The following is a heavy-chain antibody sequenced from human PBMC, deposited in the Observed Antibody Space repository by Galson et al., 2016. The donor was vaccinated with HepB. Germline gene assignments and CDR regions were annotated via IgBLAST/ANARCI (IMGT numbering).Heavy chain of an antibody. J-gene: IGHJ5*02. V-gene: IGHV1-3*01. CDR2: INAGNGNT. CDR3: ARDSGSPNWFDP. Sequence: SVKVSCKASGYTFTSYAMHWVRQAPGQRLEWMGWINAGNGNTKYSQKFQGRVTITRDTSASTAYMELRSLRSEDTAVYYCARDSGSPNWFDPWGQGTLVTDSS. D-gene: IGHD1-26*01. CDR1: GYTFTSYA.